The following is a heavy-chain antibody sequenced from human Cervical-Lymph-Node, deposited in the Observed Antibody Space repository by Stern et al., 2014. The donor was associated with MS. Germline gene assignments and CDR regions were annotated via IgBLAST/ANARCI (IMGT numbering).Heavy chain of an antibody. CDR2: VDPQHGET. D-gene: IGHD2-21*02. Sequence: QVQLVESGAEVKKPGASVKVSCKVSGDTLSEISMHWVRQAPGKGLEGMGGVDPQHGETLYAQKFQGRVTMAEDRSTDTAYMELSSLRSEDTAMYYCATHRGRVTYYYGMDVWGQGTTVTVSS. V-gene: IGHV1-24*01. CDR3: ATHRGRVTYYYGMDV. J-gene: IGHJ6*02. CDR1: GDTLSEIS.